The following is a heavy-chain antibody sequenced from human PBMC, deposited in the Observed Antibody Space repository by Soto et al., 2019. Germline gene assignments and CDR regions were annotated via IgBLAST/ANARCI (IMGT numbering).Heavy chain of an antibody. CDR3: ARHEGGPKFDP. V-gene: IGHV4-39*01. CDR2: IYYSGST. J-gene: IGHJ5*02. Sequence: QLQLQESGPGLVKPSETLSLTCTVSGGSISSSSYYWGWIRQPPGKGLEWIGSIYYSGSTYYNPSLKSRVTISVDTSKNQFSLKLSSVTAADTAVYYCARHEGGPKFDPWGQGTLVTVSS. D-gene: IGHD2-15*01. CDR1: GGSISSSSYY.